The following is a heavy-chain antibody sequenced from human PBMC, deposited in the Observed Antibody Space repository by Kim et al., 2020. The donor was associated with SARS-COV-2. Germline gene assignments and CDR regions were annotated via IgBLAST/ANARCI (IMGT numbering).Heavy chain of an antibody. Sequence: ASVKVSCKTSGYKFDYYGVGWVREAPGQGLEWLGWISGDNGNTKSAEKFQGRVTMTIETSTSTASMEMTSLRLDDTAVYYCARSRISVSGPCYFDCWGRGTLVAVSS. D-gene: IGHD6-19*01. CDR1: GYKFDYYG. J-gene: IGHJ4*02. CDR3: ARSRISVSGPCYFDC. V-gene: IGHV1-18*01. CDR2: ISGDNGNT.